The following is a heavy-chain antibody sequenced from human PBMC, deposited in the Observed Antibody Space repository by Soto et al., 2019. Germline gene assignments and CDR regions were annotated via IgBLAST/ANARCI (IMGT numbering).Heavy chain of an antibody. D-gene: IGHD1-26*01. CDR1: GGSISSYY. CDR2: IYYSGST. Sequence: SETLSLTCTVSGGSISSYYWSWIRQPPGKGLEWIGYIYYSGSTNYNPSLKSRVTISVDTSKNQFSLKLSSVTAADAAVYYCARAQGGGSYYVFLDYWGQGTLVTVSS. J-gene: IGHJ4*02. CDR3: ARAQGGGSYYVFLDY. V-gene: IGHV4-59*01.